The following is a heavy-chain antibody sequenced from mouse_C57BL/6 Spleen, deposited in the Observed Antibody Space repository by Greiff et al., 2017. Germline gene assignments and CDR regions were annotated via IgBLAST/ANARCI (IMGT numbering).Heavy chain of an antibody. Sequence: VQLQQPGAELVLPGASVKLSCKASGYTFTSYWMHWVKQRPGQGLEWIGEIDPSDSYTNYNQKFKGKSTLTVDKSSSTAYMQLSNLTSEDSAVYYCARRGDYGNYLDYWGQGTTLTVSS. J-gene: IGHJ2*01. CDR1: GYTFTSYW. D-gene: IGHD2-1*01. CDR3: ARRGDYGNYLDY. V-gene: IGHV1-69*01. CDR2: IDPSDSYT.